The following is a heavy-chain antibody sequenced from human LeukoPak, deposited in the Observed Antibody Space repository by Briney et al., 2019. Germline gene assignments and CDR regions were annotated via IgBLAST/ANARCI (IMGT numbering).Heavy chain of an antibody. Sequence: GGSLRLSCAASGFTFSSYAMSWVRQAPGKGLEWVSAISGSGGSTYYADSVKGRFTISRDNSKNTLYLQMNSLRAEDTAVYYCEAYYXSSXYXXXXDYWGQXTXVTVSS. V-gene: IGHV3-23*01. CDR3: EAYYXSSXYXXXXDY. CDR1: GFTFSSYA. CDR2: ISGSGGST. J-gene: IGHJ4*02. D-gene: IGHD3-22*01.